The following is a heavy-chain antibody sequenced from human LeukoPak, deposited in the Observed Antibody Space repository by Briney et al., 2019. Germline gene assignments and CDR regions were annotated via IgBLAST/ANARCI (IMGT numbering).Heavy chain of an antibody. Sequence: PSETLSLTCTVSGGSLSSSDYYWAWIRQPPGKGLEWIGSFSYGGNTYYKSSLKSRITISVDTSKNQFSLKLSSVTATDTAVYYCARHVHSGWYWVYWGQGTLVTVSS. CDR2: FSYGGNT. J-gene: IGHJ4*02. CDR3: ARHVHSGWYWVY. V-gene: IGHV4-39*01. D-gene: IGHD6-19*01. CDR1: GGSLSSSDYY.